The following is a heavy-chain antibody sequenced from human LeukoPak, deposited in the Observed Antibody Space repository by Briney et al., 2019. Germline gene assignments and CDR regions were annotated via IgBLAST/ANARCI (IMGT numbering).Heavy chain of an antibody. CDR1: TFSSYA. D-gene: IGHD3-3*01. V-gene: IGHV4-39*01. CDR2: IYYSGST. J-gene: IGHJ5*02. CDR3: ARHQNYDFWSGYYTPNWFDP. Sequence: TFSSYAMSWVRQPPGKGLEWIGSIYYSGSTYYNPSLKSRVTISVDTSKNQFSLKLSSVTAADTAVYYCARHQNYDFWSGYYTPNWFDPWGQGTLVTVSS.